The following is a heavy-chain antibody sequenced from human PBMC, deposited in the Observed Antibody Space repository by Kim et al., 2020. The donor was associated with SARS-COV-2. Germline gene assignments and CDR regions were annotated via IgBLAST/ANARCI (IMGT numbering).Heavy chain of an antibody. CDR1: GFTFSDYE. V-gene: IGHV3-48*03. Sequence: GGSLRLSCAASGFTFSDYEMSWVRQAPGKGLEWVSYISAVDSTIYDADSVKGRFTISRDNAKNSLYLQMNSLRAEDTAVYYCARTDFWKHMDVWGQGTTVTVS. D-gene: IGHD3-3*01. CDR2: ISAVDSTI. J-gene: IGHJ6*02. CDR3: ARTDFWKHMDV.